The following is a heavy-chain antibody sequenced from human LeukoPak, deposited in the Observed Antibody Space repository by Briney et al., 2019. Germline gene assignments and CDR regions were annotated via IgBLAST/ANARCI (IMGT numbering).Heavy chain of an antibody. V-gene: IGHV3-53*01. D-gene: IGHD3-3*01. CDR2: IYSGGST. CDR1: GFTVSNNY. CDR3: ARDWSHRCFDY. J-gene: IGHJ4*02. Sequence: PGGSLRLSCAASGFTVSNNYMSWVRQAPGKGLEWVSVIYSGGSTYYADSVKGRFTISRDNSKNTLYLQMNSLRAEDTAVYYCARDWSHRCFDYWGQGTQVTVSS.